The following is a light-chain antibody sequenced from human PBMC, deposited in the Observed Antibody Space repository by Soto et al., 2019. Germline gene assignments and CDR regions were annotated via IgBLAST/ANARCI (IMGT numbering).Light chain of an antibody. CDR2: EVS. V-gene: IGLV2-14*01. CDR3: SSYTSSSLYV. J-gene: IGLJ1*01. CDR1: SNDVGIYNY. Sequence: QSVLTQPASVSGSPGQSITISCTGTSNDVGIYNYVSWYQQHPGKAPKLMIYEVSNRPSGVSNRFSGSKSGNTASLTISGLQAEDEADYYCSSYTSSSLYVFGTGTKVTVL.